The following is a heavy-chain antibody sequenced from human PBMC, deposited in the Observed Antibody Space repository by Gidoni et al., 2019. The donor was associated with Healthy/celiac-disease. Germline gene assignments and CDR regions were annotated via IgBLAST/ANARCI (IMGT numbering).Heavy chain of an antibody. CDR2: IYYSGST. CDR3: ARSSGYQLN. Sequence: QLQLQESGPGLVKPSETLSLTCTVSVCSISSSSYYWGWIRQPPGKGLEWIGSIYYSGSTYYNPSLKSRVTISVDTSKNQFSLKLSSVTAADTAVYYCARSSGYQLNWGQGTLVTVSS. D-gene: IGHD3-22*01. J-gene: IGHJ4*02. CDR1: VCSISSSSYY. V-gene: IGHV4-39*01.